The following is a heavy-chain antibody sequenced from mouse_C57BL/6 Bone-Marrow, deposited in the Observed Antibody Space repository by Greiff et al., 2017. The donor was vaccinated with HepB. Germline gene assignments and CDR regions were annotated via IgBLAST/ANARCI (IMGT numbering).Heavy chain of an antibody. Sequence: QVQLQQSGAELMKPGASVKLSCKATGYTFTGYWIEWVKQRPGHGLEWIGVILPGSGSTNYNEKFKGKATFTADTSSNTAYMHRSSLTTEDSAIYYGASQANLLLRYFAWFAYWGQGTLVTVSA. V-gene: IGHV1-9*01. CDR3: ASQANLLLRYFAWFAY. J-gene: IGHJ3*01. CDR2: ILPGSGST. CDR1: GYTFTGYW. D-gene: IGHD1-1*01.